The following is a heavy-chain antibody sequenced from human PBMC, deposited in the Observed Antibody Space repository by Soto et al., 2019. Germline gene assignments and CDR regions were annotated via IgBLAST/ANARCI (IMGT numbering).Heavy chain of an antibody. D-gene: IGHD4-17*01. CDR1: GGSISSTDYY. V-gene: IGHV4-30-4*01. CDR2: IHYSGTT. J-gene: IGHJ5*02. Sequence: QVQLQESGPGLVEPSQTLSLTCTVSGGSISSTDYYWSWIRQPPGKGLEWVGYIHYSGTTYSNPSLKRRVTISRDTSKNQFSLRLSSVTAADTAVYYCVRDNYGDYDHWGQGTLVTVSS. CDR3: VRDNYGDYDH.